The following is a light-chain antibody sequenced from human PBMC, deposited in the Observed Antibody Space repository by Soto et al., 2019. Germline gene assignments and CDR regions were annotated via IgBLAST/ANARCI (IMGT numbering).Light chain of an antibody. V-gene: IGLV2-14*03. CDR1: SSDIGSYNY. CDR2: DVS. CDR3: SSYGGSSTL. Sequence: SALTQPASLSGSPGQSITISCTGTSSDIGSYNYVSWYQQHPGKAPKLMIFDVSYRPSGISDRFSGSKSGNTASLTISGLQPEDEADYYCSSYGGSSTLFGGGTKVTVL. J-gene: IGLJ3*02.